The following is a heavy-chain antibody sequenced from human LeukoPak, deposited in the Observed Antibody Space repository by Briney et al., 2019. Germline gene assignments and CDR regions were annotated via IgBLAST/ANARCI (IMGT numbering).Heavy chain of an antibody. CDR2: IATRDDTT. D-gene: IGHD6-19*01. J-gene: IGHJ4*02. V-gene: IGHV3-23*01. Sequence: GGSLRLSCAPSGVTVSSYHMTLVRQAPGMGLEWVSSIATRDDTTFYADSVRGRFTISRDNSKNTMYLQMDSLRVDDTAMYYCDLEPTQYSSVWTSPEVARWGQGTLVTVSS. CDR3: DLEPTQYSSVWTSPEVAR. CDR1: GVTVSSYH.